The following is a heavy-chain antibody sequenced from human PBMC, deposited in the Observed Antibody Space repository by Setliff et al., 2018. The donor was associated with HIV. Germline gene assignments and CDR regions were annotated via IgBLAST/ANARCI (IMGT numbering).Heavy chain of an antibody. V-gene: IGHV4-39*02. CDR2: IHYTGNT. CDR1: GGSITSTTYY. CDR3: AREGDGIDF. Sequence: SETLSLTCTVSGGSITSTTYYWGWIRQPPGKGLEWIGTIHYTGNTYHNPSLKSRVTISVEASKNQISLKLTAVTAADSAVYYCAREGDGIDFWGQGTLVTVSS. D-gene: IGHD2-21*02. J-gene: IGHJ4*02.